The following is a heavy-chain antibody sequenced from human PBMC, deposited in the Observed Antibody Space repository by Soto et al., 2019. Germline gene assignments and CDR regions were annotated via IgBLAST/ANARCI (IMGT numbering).Heavy chain of an antibody. Sequence: GASVKVSCKASGYTFTSYGISCVRQAPGQRLEWMGWINAGNGNTKYSQKFQGRVTITRDTSASTAYMELSSLRSEDTAVYYCARKPYSSSWYRSDYWGQGTLVTVSS. CDR2: INAGNGNT. J-gene: IGHJ4*02. CDR3: ARKPYSSSWYRSDY. D-gene: IGHD6-13*01. V-gene: IGHV1-3*01. CDR1: GYTFTSYG.